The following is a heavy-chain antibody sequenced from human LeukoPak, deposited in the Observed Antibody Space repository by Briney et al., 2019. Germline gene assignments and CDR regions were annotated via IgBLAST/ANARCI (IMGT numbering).Heavy chain of an antibody. D-gene: IGHD3-16*01. V-gene: IGHV1-18*01. CDR1: GYTFTRYG. CDR2: ISAYNGNT. J-gene: IGHJ4*02. Sequence: ASVTVSYKASGYTFTRYGIMWLGQAPRQGLEGMGWISAYNGNTNYAQRFQGRGTMTTDTSTSTAYMELRSLGSDDTAVYYCARVRDYGGIGEDYWGQGTLVTVSS. CDR3: ARVRDYGGIGEDY.